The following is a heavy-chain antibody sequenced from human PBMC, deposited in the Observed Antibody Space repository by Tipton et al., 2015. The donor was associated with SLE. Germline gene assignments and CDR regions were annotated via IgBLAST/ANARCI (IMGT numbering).Heavy chain of an antibody. V-gene: IGHV3-74*01. CDR3: ARIHYYGSGSRDY. D-gene: IGHD3-10*01. CDR1: GFTFSSYW. J-gene: IGHJ4*02. Sequence: SLRLSCVASGFTFSSYWMFWVRQAPGKGLVWVSRIHGDGSSTGYADSVKGRFTISRDNAKDTLYLQMNSLRAEDTAVYYCARIHYYGSGSRDYWGQGTLVTVSS. CDR2: IHGDGSST.